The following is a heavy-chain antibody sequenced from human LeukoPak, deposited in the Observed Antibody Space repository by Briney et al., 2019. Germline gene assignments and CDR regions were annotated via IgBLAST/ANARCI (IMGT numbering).Heavy chain of an antibody. J-gene: IGHJ6*02. Sequence: GESLKISCKGSGYSFTSYWVGWVRQMPGKGLEWMGIIYPGDSDTRSSPSFQGQVTISADKSISTAYLQWSSLKASDTAMYYCASRKQYGDYAQGMDVWGQGTTVTVSS. CDR3: ASRKQYGDYAQGMDV. D-gene: IGHD4-17*01. CDR2: IYPGDSDT. CDR1: GYSFTSYW. V-gene: IGHV5-51*01.